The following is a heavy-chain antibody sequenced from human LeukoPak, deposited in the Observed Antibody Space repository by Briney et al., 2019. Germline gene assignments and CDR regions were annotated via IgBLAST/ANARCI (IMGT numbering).Heavy chain of an antibody. Sequence: GGSLRLSCAASGFTFTNDWMNWVRQAPGKGLVWVSRIYVDGRTTNYADSVKGRFTISRDNAKNTVYLEMNSLSVEDTATYYCIRDFRSADLWGQGTLVTVTS. CDR2: IYVDGRTT. V-gene: IGHV3-74*01. CDR1: GFTFTNDW. J-gene: IGHJ5*02. CDR3: IRDFRSADL.